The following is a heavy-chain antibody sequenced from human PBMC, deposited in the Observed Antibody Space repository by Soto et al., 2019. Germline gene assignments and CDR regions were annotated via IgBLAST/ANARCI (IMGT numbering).Heavy chain of an antibody. J-gene: IGHJ4*02. D-gene: IGHD3-9*01. Sequence: HPGGSLRLSCEASGFTFSSYWMSWVRQAPGKVLAWVANIKKDGGEKYYVDSVKGRFTISRDNAKNSLFLHMNSLRAEDTAVYYCAKHVYDVLTGQDYWGQGTLVTVSS. CDR3: AKHVYDVLTGQDY. V-gene: IGHV3-7*01. CDR2: IKKDGGEK. CDR1: GFTFSSYW.